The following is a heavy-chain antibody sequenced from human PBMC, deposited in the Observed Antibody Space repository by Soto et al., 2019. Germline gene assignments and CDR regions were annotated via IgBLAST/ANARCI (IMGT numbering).Heavy chain of an antibody. D-gene: IGHD6-13*01. Sequence: ASVKVSCKASGYSFTTYYMHWVRQAPGQGLEWMGIINTSGGRTIYAQKFQGRVTMTSDTSTSTVYMELSSLRSDDTAVYYCARDYAGNSGDFDYWGQGTLVTVSS. CDR2: INTSGGRT. V-gene: IGHV1-46*01. CDR3: ARDYAGNSGDFDY. J-gene: IGHJ4*02. CDR1: GYSFTTYY.